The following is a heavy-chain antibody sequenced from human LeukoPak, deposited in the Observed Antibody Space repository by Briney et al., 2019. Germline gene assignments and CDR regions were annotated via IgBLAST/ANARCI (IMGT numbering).Heavy chain of an antibody. CDR2: INPNSGGT. CDR3: ARGGKREGLLWFGELLSTTYYYYYMDV. J-gene: IGHJ6*03. D-gene: IGHD3-10*01. CDR1: GYTFTGYY. Sequence: ASVKVSCKASGYTFTGYYMHWVRQAPGQGLEWMGWINPNSGGTNYAQKFQGRDTITRNTSISTAYMELNSLRSEDTAVYYCARGGKREGLLWFGELLSTTYYYYYMDVWGKGTTVTISS. V-gene: IGHV1-2*02.